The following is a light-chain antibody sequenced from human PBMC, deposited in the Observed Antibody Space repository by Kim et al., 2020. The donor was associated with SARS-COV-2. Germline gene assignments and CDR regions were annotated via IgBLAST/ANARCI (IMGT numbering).Light chain of an antibody. CDR1: QDITNS. Sequence: SVSDGDRVTITCQARQDITNSLAWFQQKSGKAPKLLLYDASTLETGVPSRFSGSRSGTDFTFTISSLQPEDIATYYCQQYDNLPPTVGQGTKLEI. J-gene: IGKJ2*01. V-gene: IGKV1-33*01. CDR2: DAS. CDR3: QQYDNLPPT.